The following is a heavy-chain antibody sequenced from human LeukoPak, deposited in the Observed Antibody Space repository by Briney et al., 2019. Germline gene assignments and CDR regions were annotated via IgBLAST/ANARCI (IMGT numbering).Heavy chain of an antibody. V-gene: IGHV3-11*06. CDR2: ISSSSSYT. D-gene: IGHD2-8*02. CDR3: ARAGDYYYYGMDV. Sequence: GGSLRLSCAASGFTFSDYYMSWIRQAPGKGLEWVSYISSSSSYTNYADSVKGRFTISRDNAKNSLYLQMNSLRAEDTAVYYCARAGDYYYYGMDVWGKGTTVTVSS. CDR1: GFTFSDYY. J-gene: IGHJ6*04.